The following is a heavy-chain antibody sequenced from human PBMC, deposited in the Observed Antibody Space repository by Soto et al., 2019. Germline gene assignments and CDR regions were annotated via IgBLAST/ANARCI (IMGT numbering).Heavy chain of an antibody. J-gene: IGHJ4*02. Sequence: PSETLSLTCTVSGGSVSSGSYYWSWIRQPPGKGLEWIGYIYYSGSTNYNPSLKSRVTISVDTSKNQFSLKLSSVTAADTAVYYCATSQPYGDYGIEYWSQGTLVTVSS. CDR1: GGSVSSGSYY. CDR2: IYYSGST. D-gene: IGHD4-17*01. CDR3: ATSQPYGDYGIEY. V-gene: IGHV4-61*01.